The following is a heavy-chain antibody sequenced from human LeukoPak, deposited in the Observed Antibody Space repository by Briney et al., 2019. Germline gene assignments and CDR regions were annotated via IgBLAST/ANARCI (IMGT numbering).Heavy chain of an antibody. CDR3: ARTTEAHSWRTRYYDYYMDV. CDR1: GGSISSYY. Sequence: SETLSLTCTVSGGSISSYYWTWIRQPAGKGLEWIGRIYASGSTNYNPSLKSRVTMSVDTSKNQFSLKLSSVTAADTAVYYCARTTEAHSWRTRYYDYYMDVWGKGTTVTVSS. J-gene: IGHJ6*03. CDR2: IYASGST. V-gene: IGHV4-4*07. D-gene: IGHD6-13*01.